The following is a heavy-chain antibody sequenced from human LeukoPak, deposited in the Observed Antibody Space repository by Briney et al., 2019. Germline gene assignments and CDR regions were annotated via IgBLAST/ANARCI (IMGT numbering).Heavy chain of an antibody. V-gene: IGHV3-30-3*01. CDR3: TRDSLPYSSGWYGHY. Sequence: GGSLRLSCAASGFTFSSYAMHWVRQAPGKGPEWVAVISYDGSNKYYADSVKGRFTISRDNSKNTLYLQMNSLRAEDTAVYYCTRDSLPYSSGWYGHYWGQGTLVTISS. D-gene: IGHD6-19*01. CDR2: ISYDGSNK. J-gene: IGHJ4*02. CDR1: GFTFSSYA.